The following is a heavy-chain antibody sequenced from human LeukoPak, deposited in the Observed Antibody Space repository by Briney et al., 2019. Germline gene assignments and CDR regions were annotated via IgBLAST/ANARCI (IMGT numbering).Heavy chain of an antibody. CDR2: MNSDGTVT. D-gene: IGHD2-21*01. Sequence: GGSLRLXCAASGFTLSGYWMHWVRQAPGEGLVWVSRMNSDGTVTTYADSVRGRFTISRDNARNTLYLQMSSLRAEDTAVYYCARYVVASACFDSWGQRTPVTVSS. CDR1: GFTLSGYW. CDR3: ARYVVASACFDS. J-gene: IGHJ4*02. V-gene: IGHV3-74*01.